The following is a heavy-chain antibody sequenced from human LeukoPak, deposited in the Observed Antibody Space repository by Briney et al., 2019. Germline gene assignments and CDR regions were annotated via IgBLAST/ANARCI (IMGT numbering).Heavy chain of an antibody. CDR1: GYTFTGYY. V-gene: IGHV1-2*02. CDR3: ARPYSGAGYYGGNYVEWFDP. D-gene: IGHD4-23*01. Sequence: ASVKVSCKASGYTFTGYYMHWVRQAPGQGLEWMGWINPNSGGTNYAQKFQGRVTMTRDTSISTAYMELSRLRSDDTAVYYCARPYSGAGYYGGNYVEWFDPWGQGTLVTVSS. J-gene: IGHJ5*02. CDR2: INPNSGGT.